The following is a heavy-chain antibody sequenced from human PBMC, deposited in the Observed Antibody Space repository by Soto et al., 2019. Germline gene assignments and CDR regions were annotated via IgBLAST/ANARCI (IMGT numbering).Heavy chain of an antibody. CDR3: ARDRGSGSARWFDP. Sequence: QVQLVESGGGVVQPGRSLRLSCAASGFTFSSYGMHWVRQAPGKGLEWVAVIWYDGSNKYYADSVKGRFTISRDNSKNTLYPQLNSLRAEDTAVYYCARDRGSGSARWFDPWGQGTLVTVSS. V-gene: IGHV3-33*01. CDR2: IWYDGSNK. J-gene: IGHJ5*02. CDR1: GFTFSSYG. D-gene: IGHD3-10*01.